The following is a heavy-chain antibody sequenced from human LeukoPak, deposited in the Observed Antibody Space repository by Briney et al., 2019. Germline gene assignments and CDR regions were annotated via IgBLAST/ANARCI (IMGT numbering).Heavy chain of an antibody. D-gene: IGHD2-8*01. J-gene: IGHJ2*01. Sequence: KPSETLSLTCTVSGGSISSYYWSWLRQPPGKGLEWIGYIYYSGSTNYNPSLMSRVTISGDPSKNQFSLKLTSVTAADTAVYYCARGGHFTNGWYWYFDLWGRGTLVTVSS. CDR3: ARGGHFTNGWYWYFDL. CDR1: GGSISSYY. V-gene: IGHV4-59*01. CDR2: IYYSGST.